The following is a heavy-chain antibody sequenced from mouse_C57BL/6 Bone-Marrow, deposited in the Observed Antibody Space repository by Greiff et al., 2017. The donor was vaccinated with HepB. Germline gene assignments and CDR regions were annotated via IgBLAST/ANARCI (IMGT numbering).Heavy chain of an antibody. J-gene: IGHJ4*01. D-gene: IGHD2-5*01. CDR1: GYTFTSYW. Sequence: VKLQQPGTELVKPGASVKLSCKASGYTFTSYWMHWVKQRPGQGLEWIGNINPSNGGTNYNEKFKSKATLTVDKSSSTAYMQLSSLTSEDSAVYYCARSYYSNYYAMDYWGQGTSVTVSS. CDR2: INPSNGGT. CDR3: ARSYYSNYYAMDY. V-gene: IGHV1-53*01.